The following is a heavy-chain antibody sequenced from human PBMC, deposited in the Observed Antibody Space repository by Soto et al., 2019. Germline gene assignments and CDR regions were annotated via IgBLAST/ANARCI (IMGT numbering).Heavy chain of an antibody. D-gene: IGHD3-3*02. V-gene: IGHV1-2*02. CDR2: INPNSGGT. CDR1: GYTFTGYY. Sequence: ASVKVSCKASGYTFTGYYLHWVRQAPGQGREWMGWINPNSGGTKYAQKFQGRVTMTRDTSISTAYMELSRLTSDDTAVYYCARPSNVRYWFDPWGQGTLDTVSS. J-gene: IGHJ5*02. CDR3: ARPSNVRYWFDP.